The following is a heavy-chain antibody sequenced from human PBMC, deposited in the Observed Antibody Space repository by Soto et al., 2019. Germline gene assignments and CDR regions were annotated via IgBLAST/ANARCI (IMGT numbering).Heavy chain of an antibody. CDR3: ARVAYSSGWWGDAFAI. CDR1: GYTFTSYG. CDR2: ISAYNGNT. J-gene: IGHJ3*02. Sequence: ASVKVSCKASGYTFTSYGISWVRQAPGQGLEWMGWISAYNGNTNYAQKLQGRVTMTTDTSTSTAYMELRSLRSDDTAVYYCARVAYSSGWWGDAFAISGQGSMVTV. V-gene: IGHV1-18*01. D-gene: IGHD6-13*01.